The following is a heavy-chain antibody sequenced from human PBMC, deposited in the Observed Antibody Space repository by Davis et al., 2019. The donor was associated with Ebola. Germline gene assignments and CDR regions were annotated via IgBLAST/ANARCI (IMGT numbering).Heavy chain of an antibody. D-gene: IGHD2-2*01. Sequence: PGGSLRLSCAASGFTFSNYAMSWVRQAPGGGLEWVAGISATGVDKKYADSVKGRFTISRDNSKNTLYLQMNSLRAEDTAVYYCARGYCSSTSCSPGRLDVWGKGTTVTVSS. J-gene: IGHJ6*04. CDR2: ISATGVDK. V-gene: IGHV3-23*01. CDR3: ARGYCSSTSCSPGRLDV. CDR1: GFTFSNYA.